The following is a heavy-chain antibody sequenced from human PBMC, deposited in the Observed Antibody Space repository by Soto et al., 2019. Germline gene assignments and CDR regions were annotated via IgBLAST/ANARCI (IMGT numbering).Heavy chain of an antibody. CDR3: ARERPDGSRLDP. CDR1: VGSISSGDYY. D-gene: IGHD6-13*01. V-gene: IGHV4-30-4*01. Sequence: SETLSLTCTVSVGSISSGDYYWSWIRQPPGKGLEWIGYIYYSGSTYYNPSLKSRVTISVDTSKNQFSLKLSSVTAADTAVYYCARERPDGSRLDPWGQGTLVTVS. CDR2: IYYSGST. J-gene: IGHJ5*02.